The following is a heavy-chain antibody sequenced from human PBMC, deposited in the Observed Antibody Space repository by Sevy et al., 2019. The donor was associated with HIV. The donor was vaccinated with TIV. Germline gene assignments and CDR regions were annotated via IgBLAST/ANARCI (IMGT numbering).Heavy chain of an antibody. Sequence: GGSLRLSCAASGFTFSSYSMNWVRQAPGKGLEWVSSISSSSSYIYYADSVKGRFTISRDNAKNSLYLQMNSLRAEDTAVYYCARVPTVTTFYYYYYMDVWGKGTTVTVSS. CDR1: GFTFSSYS. D-gene: IGHD4-17*01. CDR2: ISSSSSYI. V-gene: IGHV3-21*01. CDR3: ARVPTVTTFYYYYYMDV. J-gene: IGHJ6*03.